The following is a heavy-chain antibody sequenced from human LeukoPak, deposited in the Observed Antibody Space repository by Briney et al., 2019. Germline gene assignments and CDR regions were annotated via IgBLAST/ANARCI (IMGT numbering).Heavy chain of an antibody. V-gene: IGHV4-61*02. CDR2: IYTSGST. CDR1: GGSISSGSYY. Sequence: PSETLSLTCTVSGGSISSGSYYWSWIRQPAGKGLEWIGRIYTSGSTNYNPSLKSRVTISVGTSKNQFSLKLSSVTAADTAVYYCARGQVASVTIFGVVTYWFDPWGQGTLVTVSS. CDR3: ARGQVASVTIFGVVTYWFDP. D-gene: IGHD3-3*01. J-gene: IGHJ5*02.